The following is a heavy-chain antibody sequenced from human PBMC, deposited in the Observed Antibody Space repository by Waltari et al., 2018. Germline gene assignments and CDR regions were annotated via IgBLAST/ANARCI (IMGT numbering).Heavy chain of an antibody. CDR1: GGSFSGYY. J-gene: IGHJ4*02. V-gene: IGHV4-34*01. D-gene: IGHD2-15*01. Sequence: QVQLQQWGAGLLKPSETLSLTCAVYGGSFSGYYWSWIRQPPGKGLEWIGEINHSGSTNYNPSLKSRGTISVDTSKNQFSLKLSSVTAADTAVYYCAIECSGGSCYPDWGQGTLVTVSS. CDR3: AIECSGGSCYPD. CDR2: INHSGST.